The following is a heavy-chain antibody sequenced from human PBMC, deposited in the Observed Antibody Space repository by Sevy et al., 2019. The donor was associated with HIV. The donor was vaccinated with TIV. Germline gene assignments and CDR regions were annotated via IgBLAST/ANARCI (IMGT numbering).Heavy chain of an antibody. CDR1: GYTFTSYV. D-gene: IGHD2-2*01. CDR2: ITTNTGNP. Sequence: ASVKVSCKASGYTFTSYVMNWVRQAPGQGLEWMGWITTNTGNPTCAQGFTGRFVFSLDTSVSTAYLQISSLKAEDTAVYYCARGESSSSSCYYYYGMDVWGQGATVTVSS. J-gene: IGHJ6*02. CDR3: ARGESSSSSCYYYYGMDV. V-gene: IGHV7-4-1*02.